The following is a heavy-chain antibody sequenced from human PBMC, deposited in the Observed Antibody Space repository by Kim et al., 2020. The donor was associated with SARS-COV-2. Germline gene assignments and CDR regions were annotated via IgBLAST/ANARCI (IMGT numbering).Heavy chain of an antibody. CDR2: ISARDGGT. J-gene: IGHJ4*02. V-gene: IGHV1-18*04. D-gene: IGHD4-17*01. Sequence: ASVKVSCKACGYMFTSYGFSWVRQAPGQGLEWLGWISARDGGTKYGQKVQGRVIMTTDTSTNTAYMELWSLRSDDTAMYYCARGAYGDVSFHYWGQGTLV. CDR1: GYMFTSYG. CDR3: ARGAYGDVSFHY.